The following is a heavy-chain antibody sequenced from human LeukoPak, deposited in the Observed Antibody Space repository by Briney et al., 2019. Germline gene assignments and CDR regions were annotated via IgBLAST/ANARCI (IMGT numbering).Heavy chain of an antibody. D-gene: IGHD2-2*01. Sequence: PSETLSLTCTVSDDSLTSGSHYWSWIRQPAGKGLEWIGRIFINGSTNYNPSLTSRVTISADTSKSQFSPKLTSVTAADAAVYYCARMRIVVVPAAKFRHFYYGMDVWGQGTTVTVSS. CDR1: DDSLTSGSHY. CDR3: ARMRIVVVPAAKFRHFYYGMDV. CDR2: IFINGST. J-gene: IGHJ6*02. V-gene: IGHV4-61*02.